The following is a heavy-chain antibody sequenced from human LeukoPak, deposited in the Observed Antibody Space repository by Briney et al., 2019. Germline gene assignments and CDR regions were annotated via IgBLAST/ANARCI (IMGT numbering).Heavy chain of an antibody. V-gene: IGHV4-4*07. J-gene: IGHJ5*02. CDR3: ARVICGGGSCYSDNWFDP. D-gene: IGHD2-15*01. Sequence: PSETLSLTCTVSGASISGYYWTWIRQPAGKGLEWIGRIYTSGSTKYNPSLKSRVSMSVGTSRNQFSLKVSSVTAADTAVYYCARVICGGGSCYSDNWFDPWGQGTLVTVSS. CDR1: GASISGYY. CDR2: IYTSGST.